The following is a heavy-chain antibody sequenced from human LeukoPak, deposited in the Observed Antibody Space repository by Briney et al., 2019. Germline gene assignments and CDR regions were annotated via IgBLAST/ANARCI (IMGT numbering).Heavy chain of an antibody. CDR3: ARGRRAAAGWSDWFDP. J-gene: IGHJ5*02. CDR1: GGSFSGYY. D-gene: IGHD6-13*01. V-gene: IGHV4-34*01. Sequence: SETLSLTCAVYGGSFSGYYWSWIRQPPGKGLEWMGEINHSGSTNYNPSLKSRVTISVDTSKNQFSLKLSSVTAADTAVYYCARGRRAAAGWSDWFDPWGQGTLVTVSS. CDR2: INHSGST.